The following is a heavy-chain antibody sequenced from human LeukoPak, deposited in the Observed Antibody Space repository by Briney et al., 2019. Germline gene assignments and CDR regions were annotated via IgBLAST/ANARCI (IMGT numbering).Heavy chain of an antibody. Sequence: SVKVSCKASGFTFTSSAVQWVRQARGQRLEWIGWIVVGGGNTNYAQKFQERVTITRDISTSTVYMELSSLRSEDTAVYYCAAEGRPTVVTFRKGAVDLWGQGTMVTVSS. D-gene: IGHD4-23*01. CDR3: AAEGRPTVVTFRKGAVDL. V-gene: IGHV1-58*01. J-gene: IGHJ3*01. CDR2: IVVGGGNT. CDR1: GFTFTSSA.